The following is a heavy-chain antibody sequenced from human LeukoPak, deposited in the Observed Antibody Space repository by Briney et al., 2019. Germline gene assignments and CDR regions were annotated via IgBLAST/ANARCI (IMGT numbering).Heavy chain of an antibody. V-gene: IGHV4-4*02. D-gene: IGHD1-26*01. Sequence: SGTLSLTCAVSGGSISSSYWWSWVRQPPGKGLERIGQIYHSGNTNYNPSLRSRVTISVDKSNSQFSLRLRSVTAADTAVYYCARDGGGSDCWGQGTLVTVSS. CDR3: ARDGGGSDC. CDR2: IYHSGNT. CDR1: GGSISSSYW. J-gene: IGHJ4*02.